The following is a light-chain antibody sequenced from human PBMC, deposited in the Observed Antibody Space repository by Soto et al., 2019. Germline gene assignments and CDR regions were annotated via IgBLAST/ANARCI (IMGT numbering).Light chain of an antibody. CDR3: GTWDISLGDVV. Sequence: QSVLTQPPSVSAAPGQKVTISCSGSSSNIGNNYVSWYQQLPGTAPKLLIYDNNKRPSGIPDRVSGSKSGTSATLGITGLQTGDEADYYCGTWDISLGDVVFGGGTQLTVL. V-gene: IGLV1-51*01. J-gene: IGLJ2*01. CDR2: DNN. CDR1: SSNIGNNY.